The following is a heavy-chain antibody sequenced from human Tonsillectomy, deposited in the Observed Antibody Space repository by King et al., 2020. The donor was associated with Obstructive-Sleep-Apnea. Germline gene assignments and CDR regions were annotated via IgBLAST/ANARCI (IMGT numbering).Heavy chain of an antibody. V-gene: IGHV4-4*02. CDR3: ARDPKILTHCSSTSCYHKSRGYYYYGMDV. J-gene: IGHJ6*02. Sequence: VQLQESGPGLVKPSGTLSLTCAVSGGSISSSNWWSWVRQPPGKGLEWIGEIYHSGSTNYNPSLKSRVTISVDKSKNQFSLKLSSVTAADTAVYYCARDPKILTHCSSTSCYHKSRGYYYYGMDVWGQGTTVTVSS. D-gene: IGHD2-2*01. CDR2: IYHSGST. CDR1: GGSISSSNW.